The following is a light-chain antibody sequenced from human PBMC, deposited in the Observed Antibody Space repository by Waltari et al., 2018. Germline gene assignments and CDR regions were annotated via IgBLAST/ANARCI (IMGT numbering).Light chain of an antibody. J-gene: IGLJ3*02. CDR3: QSYDSSVSAWV. V-gene: IGLV1-40*01. CDR2: GHN. Sequence: QSVLTQPPSVSGAPGQGITTPCTGSSPTIGAGSDVHCYHNLPGTAPKLLIYGHNNRPSGVPDRFSGSKSGTSASLAITGLQAEDEADYYCQSYDSSVSAWVFGGGTKLTVV. CDR1: SPTIGAGSD.